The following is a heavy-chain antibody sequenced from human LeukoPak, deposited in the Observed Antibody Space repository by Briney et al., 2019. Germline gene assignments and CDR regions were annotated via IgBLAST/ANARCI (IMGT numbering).Heavy chain of an antibody. J-gene: IGHJ5*02. CDR1: GFTFSSYA. D-gene: IGHD3-16*01. Sequence: GGSLRPSCAASGFTFSSYAMSWVRQAPGKGLEWVSAISGSGGSTYYADSVKGRFTISRDNSKNTLYLQMNSLRAEDTAVYYCAKVDPYDYGLNWFDPWGQGTLVTVSS. CDR2: ISGSGGST. V-gene: IGHV3-23*01. CDR3: AKVDPYDYGLNWFDP.